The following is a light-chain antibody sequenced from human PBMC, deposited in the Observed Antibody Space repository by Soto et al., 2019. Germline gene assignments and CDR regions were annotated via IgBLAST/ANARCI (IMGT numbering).Light chain of an antibody. CDR1: QTIDSW. V-gene: IGKV1-5*03. CDR2: KAS. CDR3: QQYHIYSGT. Sequence: DIQMTQSPSSLSESGGDRVTITCRASQTIDSWLAWYQQRPGKPPNLLIYKASTLASGVPSRFSGSGSGTEFTLTIIRLQPDDFATYYCQQYHIYSGTFGQGTKVDI. J-gene: IGKJ1*01.